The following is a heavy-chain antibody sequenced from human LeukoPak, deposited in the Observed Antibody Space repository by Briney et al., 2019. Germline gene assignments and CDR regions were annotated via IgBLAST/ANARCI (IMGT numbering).Heavy chain of an antibody. D-gene: IGHD3-10*01. Sequence: SVKVSCKTSGYTFTSYGISWVRQAPGQGLEWMGRIIPILGIANYAQKFQGRVTITADTSATTAYMELSSLRSEDTAVYYCARDLELRGAWGQGTLVTVSS. CDR1: GYTFTSYG. CDR3: ARDLELRGA. J-gene: IGHJ4*02. V-gene: IGHV1-69*04. CDR2: IIPILGIA.